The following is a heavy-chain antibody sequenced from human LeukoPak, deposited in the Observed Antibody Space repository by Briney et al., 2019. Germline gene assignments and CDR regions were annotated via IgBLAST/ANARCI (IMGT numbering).Heavy chain of an antibody. Sequence: GGSLRLSCAASGFTFSNYAISWVRQAPGKGLEWVSTISGSGGSTYYADSVKGRFTISRDNSKNTLYLQMNSLRAEDTAVYYCAKAYYGSGSYARGLFDYWGQGTLVTVSS. D-gene: IGHD3-10*01. CDR1: GFTFSNYA. CDR2: ISGSGGST. CDR3: AKAYYGSGSYARGLFDY. J-gene: IGHJ4*02. V-gene: IGHV3-23*01.